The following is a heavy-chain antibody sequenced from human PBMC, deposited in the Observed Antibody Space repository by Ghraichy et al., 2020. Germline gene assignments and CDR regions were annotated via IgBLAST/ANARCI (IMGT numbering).Heavy chain of an antibody. Sequence: SETLSLTCTVSGASINSGSYYWVWIRQPPGKGLEWIGSIHHSGTTYFNPSLKSRVIISVDMPKNQFSLNLTSVTAADTALYFCASDHQLQPYAYYYCMDVWGRGSQVTVSS. J-gene: IGHJ6*01. V-gene: IGHV4-39*01. CDR3: ASDHQLQPYAYYYCMDV. CDR2: IHHSGTT. D-gene: IGHD3-16*01. CDR1: GASINSGSYY.